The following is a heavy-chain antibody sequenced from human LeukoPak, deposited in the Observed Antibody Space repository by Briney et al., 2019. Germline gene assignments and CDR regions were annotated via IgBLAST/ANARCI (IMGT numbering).Heavy chain of an antibody. CDR2: INWNGGST. CDR1: GFTFDDYG. CDR3: ARGEVVVVAATILTSFDY. J-gene: IGHJ4*02. Sequence: GGSLRLSCAASGFTFDDYGMSWVRQAPGKGLEWVSGINWNGGSTGYADSVKGRFTISRDNAKNSLYLQMNSLRAEDTAVYYCARGEVVVVAATILTSFDYWGQGTLVTVSS. V-gene: IGHV3-20*04. D-gene: IGHD2-15*01.